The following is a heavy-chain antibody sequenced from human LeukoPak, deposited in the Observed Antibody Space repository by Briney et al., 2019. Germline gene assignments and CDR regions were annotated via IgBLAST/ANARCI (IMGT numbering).Heavy chain of an antibody. CDR3: ARGKEVQDIVATILGKAPHMDV. D-gene: IGHD5-12*01. Sequence: SETLSLTCAVYGGSFNGYYWSWLRQPPGKGLEWIGNINYSGSTKYNPSLKSRVTISVDTSKNQFYLKLSSVTAADTAVHYCARGKEVQDIVATILGKAPHMDVWGKGTTVTVSS. CDR2: INYSGST. V-gene: IGHV4-34*01. J-gene: IGHJ6*03. CDR1: GGSFNGYY.